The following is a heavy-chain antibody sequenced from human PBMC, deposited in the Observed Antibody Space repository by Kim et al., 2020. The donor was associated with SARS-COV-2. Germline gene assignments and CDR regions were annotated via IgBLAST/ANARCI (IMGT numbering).Heavy chain of an antibody. CDR3: ARDWYSSSWPHGYFQH. D-gene: IGHD6-13*01. J-gene: IGHJ1*01. Sequence: GGSLRLSCAASGFTFSSYAMHWVRQAPGKGLEWVAVISYDGSNKYYADSVKGRFTISRDNSKNTLYLQMNSLRAEDTAVYYCARDWYSSSWPHGYFQHWGQGTLVTVSS. CDR2: ISYDGSNK. V-gene: IGHV3-30*04. CDR1: GFTFSSYA.